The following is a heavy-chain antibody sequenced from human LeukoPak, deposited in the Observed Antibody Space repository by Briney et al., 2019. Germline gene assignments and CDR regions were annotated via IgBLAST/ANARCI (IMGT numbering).Heavy chain of an antibody. CDR2: IIPIFGTA. CDR1: GGTFSSYA. J-gene: IGHJ4*02. D-gene: IGHD2-2*01. V-gene: IGHV1-69*13. CDR3: ARATGGGRYCSSTSCYPLMN. Sequence: SVKVSCKASGGTFSSYAISWVRQAPGQGLEWMGGIIPIFGTANYAQKFQGRVTITADESTSTAYMELSSLRSEDTAVYYCARATGGGRYCSSTSCYPLMNWGQGTLVTVSS.